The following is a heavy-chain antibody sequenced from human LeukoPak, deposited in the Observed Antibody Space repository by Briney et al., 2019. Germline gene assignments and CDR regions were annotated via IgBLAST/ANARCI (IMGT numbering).Heavy chain of an antibody. V-gene: IGHV3-7*03. CDR3: ARDNPFGGY. CDR1: GFTFSTHW. D-gene: IGHD3-16*01. J-gene: IGHJ4*02. Sequence: GGSLRLSCAASGFTFSTHWMSWVRQAPGKGLEWVANIKRDGGEKNYVDSVKGRFTISRDNAKNSLYLQMNSLRAEDTALYYCARDNPFGGYWGQGTLVTVSS. CDR2: IKRDGGEK.